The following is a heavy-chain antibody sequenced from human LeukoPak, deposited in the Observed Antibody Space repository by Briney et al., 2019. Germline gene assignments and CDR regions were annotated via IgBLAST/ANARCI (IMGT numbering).Heavy chain of an antibody. Sequence: PSETLSLACAVYGGSFSGYYWSWLRQSPGNGLEWIGEINHSGSTNHNLSLKSRVTISVDMSKNEFSLKLSSVTAADTAIYYCARVGYGSGSWGWFDPWGQGTLVTVSS. J-gene: IGHJ5*02. CDR3: ARVGYGSGSWGWFDP. D-gene: IGHD3-10*01. CDR2: INHSGST. V-gene: IGHV4-34*01. CDR1: GGSFSGYY.